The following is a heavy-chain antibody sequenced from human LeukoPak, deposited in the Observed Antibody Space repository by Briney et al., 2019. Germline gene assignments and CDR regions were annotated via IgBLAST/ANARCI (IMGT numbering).Heavy chain of an antibody. D-gene: IGHD1-26*01. CDR1: GYTFTSYD. Sequence: ASVKVSCKASGYTFTSYDINWVRQATGQGLEWMGWINTNTGNSTYAQGFTGRFVFSLDTSVSTAYLQISSLEAEDTAIYYCARLYGAFDYWGQGTLVTVSS. CDR2: INTNTGNS. CDR3: ARLYGAFDY. J-gene: IGHJ4*02. V-gene: IGHV7-4-1*02.